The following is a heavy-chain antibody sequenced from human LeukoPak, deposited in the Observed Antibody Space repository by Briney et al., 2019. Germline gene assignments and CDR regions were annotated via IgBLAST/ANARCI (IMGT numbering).Heavy chain of an antibody. V-gene: IGHV3-11*01. CDR3: ARCIAATPYAFDI. Sequence: GGSLRLSCAASGFTFSDYYMSWIRQAPGKGLEWVSYISSSGSTIYYADSVKGRFTISRDNAKNSLYLQMNSLRAEDTAVHYCARCIAATPYAFDIWGQGTMVTVSS. CDR1: GFTFSDYY. CDR2: ISSSGSTI. J-gene: IGHJ3*02. D-gene: IGHD6-13*01.